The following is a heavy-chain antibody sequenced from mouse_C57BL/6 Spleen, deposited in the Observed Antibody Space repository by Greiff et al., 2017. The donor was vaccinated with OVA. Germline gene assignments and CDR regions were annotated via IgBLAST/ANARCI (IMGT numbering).Heavy chain of an antibody. D-gene: IGHD1-1*01. J-gene: IGHJ2*01. CDR3: ARALLRSYYLDY. CDR2: IYPSDSET. V-gene: IGHV1-61*01. Sequence: QVQLQQSGAELVRPGSSVKLSCKASGYTFTSYWMDWVKQRPGQGLEWIGNIYPSDSETHYNQKFKDKATLTVDKSSSTAYMQLSSLTSEDSAVYYCARALLRSYYLDYWGQGTTLTVSS. CDR1: GYTFTSYW.